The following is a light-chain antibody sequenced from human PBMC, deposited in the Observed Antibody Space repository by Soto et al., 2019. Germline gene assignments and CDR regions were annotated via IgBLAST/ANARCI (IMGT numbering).Light chain of an antibody. CDR1: QTVRNNY. Sequence: VFTQPPGTLSLSPGARATLSCRARQTVRNNYLAWYHQKTGQAHRLLIYDASSRATGIPDRFSVVLSGTAGNLNLGRLETEDGSVDEGQQLRRYPLTFFGGTKVDI. CDR3: QQLRRYPLT. CDR2: DAS. J-gene: IGKJ4*01. V-gene: IGKV3-20*01.